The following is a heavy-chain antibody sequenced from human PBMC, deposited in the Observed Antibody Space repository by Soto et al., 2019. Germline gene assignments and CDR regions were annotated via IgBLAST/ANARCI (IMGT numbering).Heavy chain of an antibody. D-gene: IGHD3-10*01. CDR1: GDTFSFYT. J-gene: IGHJ4*02. CDR2: VNPILSMS. CDR3: ATSYGSGYRAFDY. Sequence: QVQLVQSGAELKKPGSSVKVSCKASGDTFSFYTINWVRQAPGLGLELMGRVNPILSMSNYAQKFQGRVTMTADKSTRTAYMELRSLRSEDTAFYYCATSYGSGYRAFDYWGQGALVTVSS. V-gene: IGHV1-69*02.